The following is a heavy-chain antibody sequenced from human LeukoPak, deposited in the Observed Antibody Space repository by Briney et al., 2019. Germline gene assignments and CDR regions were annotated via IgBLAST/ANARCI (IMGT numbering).Heavy chain of an antibody. CDR1: GYTFTSYD. CDR2: ISAYNGNT. J-gene: IGHJ3*02. CDR3: AREGPRVSAFDI. V-gene: IGHV1-18*01. Sequence: GASVKVSCKASGYTFTSYDINWVRQATGQGLEWMGWISAYNGNTHYAQKLQGRVTMTTDTATSTSYMELRSLRSDDTAVYYCAREGPRVSAFDIWGQGTLVTVSS.